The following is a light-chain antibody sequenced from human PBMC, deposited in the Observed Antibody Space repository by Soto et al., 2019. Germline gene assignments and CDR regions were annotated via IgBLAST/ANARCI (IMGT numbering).Light chain of an antibody. Sequence: EIVLTQSPGTLSLSPGERVTLSCRASQSVSSSYLVWYQQKPGQAPRLLIFAASSRAAGIPDRFSGSGSGTDFTLTISRLEPEDFAVYYCQQYGSSPRTFGQGTKVDIK. J-gene: IGKJ1*01. V-gene: IGKV3-20*01. CDR1: QSVSSSY. CDR2: AAS. CDR3: QQYGSSPRT.